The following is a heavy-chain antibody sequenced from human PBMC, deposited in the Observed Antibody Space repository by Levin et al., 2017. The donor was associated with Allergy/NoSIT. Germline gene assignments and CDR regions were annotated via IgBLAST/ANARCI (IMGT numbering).Heavy chain of an antibody. CDR1: GFTFSSYA. D-gene: IGHD2-2*01. J-gene: IGHJ6*02. CDR2: ISYDGSNK. V-gene: IGHV3-30-3*01. CDR3: AREPEGSYRTPRDDGMDV. Sequence: GGSLRLSCAASGFTFSSYAMHWVRQAPGKGLEWVAVISYDGSNKYYADSVKGRFTISRDNSKNTLYLQMNSLRAEDTAVYYCAREPEGSYRTPRDDGMDVWGQGTTVTVSS.